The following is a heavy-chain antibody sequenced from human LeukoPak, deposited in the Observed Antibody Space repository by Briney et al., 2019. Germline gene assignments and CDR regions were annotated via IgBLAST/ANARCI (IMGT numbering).Heavy chain of an antibody. J-gene: IGHJ4*02. CDR3: AKDAIYSGSYYHY. D-gene: IGHD1-26*01. V-gene: IGHV3-23*01. CDR1: GFTFSSYA. Sequence: GGSLRLSCAASGFTFSSYAMSWVRQAPGKGLEWVSAISGSGGSTHYADSVKGRFTISRDNSKNTLYLQMNSLRAEDTAVYYCAKDAIYSGSYYHYCGQRTLVTVSS. CDR2: ISGSGGST.